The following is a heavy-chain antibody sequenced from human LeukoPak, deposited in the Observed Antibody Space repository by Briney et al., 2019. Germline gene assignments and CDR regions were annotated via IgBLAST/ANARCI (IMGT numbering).Heavy chain of an antibody. V-gene: IGHV3-30*02. CDR2: IRYDGSNT. CDR3: AKDPNRYDSSIYYCAY. J-gene: IGHJ4*02. D-gene: IGHD3-22*01. Sequence: EGSLRLSCAASGFTFNNYGVHWVRQAPGKGLEWVAFIRYDGSNTYYADSVKGRFTISRDNSKNTLYLHMNRLRAEDTAVYYCAKDPNRYDSSIYYCAYWGQGTLVTVSS. CDR1: GFTFNNYG.